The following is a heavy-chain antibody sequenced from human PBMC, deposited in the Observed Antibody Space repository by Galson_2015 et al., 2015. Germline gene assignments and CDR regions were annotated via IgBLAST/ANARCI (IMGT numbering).Heavy chain of an antibody. Sequence: TLSLTCAVSGGSISSGGYSWSWIRQPPGKGLEWIGYIYHSGSTYYNPSLKSRVTISVDRSKNQFSLKLSSVTAADTAVYYCARWLWFGGYIDYWGQGTLVTVSS. CDR1: GGSISSGGYS. V-gene: IGHV4-30-2*01. CDR3: ARWLWFGGYIDY. J-gene: IGHJ4*02. D-gene: IGHD3-10*01. CDR2: IYHSGST.